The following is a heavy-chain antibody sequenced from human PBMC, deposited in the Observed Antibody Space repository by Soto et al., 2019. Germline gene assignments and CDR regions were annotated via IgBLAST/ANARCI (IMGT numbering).Heavy chain of an antibody. D-gene: IGHD3-3*01. CDR3: ARGEDDLWRAFAI. CDR2: ISYTGRT. Sequence: QAQLQESGPGLVKPSQTLSLTCTVSGASVTSGGFYWTWIRQHPGKGLEWIGYISYTGRTYYTPCPNSRHTRSVATCGTHFSRDVTSVTAADTAVYFCARGEDDLWRAFAIWGQGTMVTVSS. J-gene: IGHJ3*02. CDR1: GASVTSGGFY. V-gene: IGHV4-31*03.